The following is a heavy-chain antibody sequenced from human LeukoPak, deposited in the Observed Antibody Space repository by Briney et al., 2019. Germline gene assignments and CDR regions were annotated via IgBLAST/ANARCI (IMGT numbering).Heavy chain of an antibody. CDR3: ARDRKLGFSKKGHADNGMDV. D-gene: IGHD3-16*01. J-gene: IGHJ6*02. V-gene: IGHV3-21*01. CDR2: ISSSSSYI. CDR1: GFTFSSYS. Sequence: GGSLRLSCAASGFTFSSYSMNWVRQAPGKGLEWVSSISSSSSYIYYADSVKGRFTISRDNAKNSLYLQMNSLRAEDTAVYYCARDRKLGFSKKGHADNGMDVWGQGTTVTVSS.